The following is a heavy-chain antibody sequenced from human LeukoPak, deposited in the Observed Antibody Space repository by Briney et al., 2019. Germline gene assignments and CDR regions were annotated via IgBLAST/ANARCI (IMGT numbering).Heavy chain of an antibody. CDR2: LYYSGST. V-gene: IGHV4-59*01. CDR3: ARAPGSLYGDYWYFDL. Sequence: SETLSLTCTVSGGSISSYYWGWIRQPPGQGLQWIGYLYYSGSTNYSPSLKSRVTISVDTSKNQFSLKLSSVTAADTAVYYCARAPGSLYGDYWYFDLWGRGTLVTVSS. J-gene: IGHJ2*01. CDR1: GGSISSYY. D-gene: IGHD4-17*01.